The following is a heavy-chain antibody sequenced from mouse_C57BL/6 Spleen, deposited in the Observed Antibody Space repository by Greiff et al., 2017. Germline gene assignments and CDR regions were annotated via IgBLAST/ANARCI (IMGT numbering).Heavy chain of an antibody. D-gene: IGHD1-1*01. V-gene: IGHV1-52*01. CDR2: IDPSDSET. Sequence: VQLQQPGAELVRPGSSVKLSCKASGYTFTSYWMHWVKQRPIQGLEWIGNIDPSDSETHYNQKFKDKATLTVDKSSSTAYMQLSSLTSEDSAVYYCVYGSSYVDWYFDVWGTGTTVTVSS. CDR1: GYTFTSYW. J-gene: IGHJ1*03. CDR3: VYGSSYVDWYFDV.